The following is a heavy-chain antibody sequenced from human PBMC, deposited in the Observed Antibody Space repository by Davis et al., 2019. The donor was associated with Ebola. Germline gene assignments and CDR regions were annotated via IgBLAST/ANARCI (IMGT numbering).Heavy chain of an antibody. CDR2: IYHSGST. J-gene: IGHJ4*02. V-gene: IGHV4-4*02. D-gene: IGHD4-11*01. Sequence: MPGGSLRPSCALSGGSISSSNWWSWVRQPPGKGLEWIGEIYHSGSTNYNPSLKSRVTISVDKSKNQFSLKLSSVTAADTAVYYCAREKTVTHYFDYWGQGTLVTVSS. CDR3: AREKTVTHYFDY. CDR1: GGSISSSNW.